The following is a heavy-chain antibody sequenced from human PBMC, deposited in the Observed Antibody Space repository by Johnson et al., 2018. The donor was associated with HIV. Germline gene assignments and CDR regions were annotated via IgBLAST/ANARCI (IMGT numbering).Heavy chain of an antibody. CDR2: IWYDGSDN. CDR3: AKVPYYVSGSYGVDI. CDR1: GFTFSSYG. J-gene: IGHJ3*02. D-gene: IGHD3-10*01. Sequence: QVQLVESGGGVVQPGRSLRLSCAASGFTFSSYGMHWVRQAPGKGLEWVALIWYDGSDNYYADSVKGRFTISRDNSKKTLYLQMNSLSAEETAVYYCAKVPYYVSGSYGVDIWGQGTMVTVSS. V-gene: IGHV3-33*06.